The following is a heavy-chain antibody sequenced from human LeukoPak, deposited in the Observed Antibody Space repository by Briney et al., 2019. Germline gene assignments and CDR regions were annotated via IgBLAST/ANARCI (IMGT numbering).Heavy chain of an antibody. J-gene: IGHJ4*02. Sequence: GGSLRLSCEATGFIFSNYWMAWVRQAPGKGLEWVANIKEDGSDKNYVVSMEGRFTISRDNAKNSLYLQMNSVRVEDTAVYYCATEAAYGYDRFDHWGQGTQVTVSS. CDR1: GFIFSNYW. D-gene: IGHD2-15*01. CDR2: IKEDGSDK. V-gene: IGHV3-7*01. CDR3: ATEAAYGYDRFDH.